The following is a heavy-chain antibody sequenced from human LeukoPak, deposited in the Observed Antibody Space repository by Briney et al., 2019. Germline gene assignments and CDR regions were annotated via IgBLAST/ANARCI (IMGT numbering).Heavy chain of an antibody. J-gene: IGHJ4*02. V-gene: IGHV3-23*01. Sequence: GGSLRLSCAASGFTFSSYAMSWVRQAPGKGLEWVSAISGSGGSTYYADSVKGRFTISRDNSKNTLYLQMNSLRAEDTAVYYCAKYRYPGIAVAVGDYWGQGTLVTVSS. CDR2: ISGSGGST. CDR3: AKYRYPGIAVAVGDY. D-gene: IGHD6-19*01. CDR1: GFTFSSYA.